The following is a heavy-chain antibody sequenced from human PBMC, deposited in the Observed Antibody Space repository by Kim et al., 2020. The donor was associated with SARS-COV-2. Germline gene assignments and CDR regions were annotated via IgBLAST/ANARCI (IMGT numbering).Heavy chain of an antibody. CDR1: GLTFSSYA. CDR3: ARAVGGGYYYGMDV. Sequence: GGSLRLSCAASGLTFSSYAMHWVRQAPGKGLEWVAVISYDGSNKYYADSVKGRFTISRDNSKNTLYLQMNSLRAEDTAVYYCARAVGGGYYYGMDVWGQGTTVTVSS. D-gene: IGHD2-21*01. CDR2: ISYDGSNK. V-gene: IGHV3-30*04. J-gene: IGHJ6*02.